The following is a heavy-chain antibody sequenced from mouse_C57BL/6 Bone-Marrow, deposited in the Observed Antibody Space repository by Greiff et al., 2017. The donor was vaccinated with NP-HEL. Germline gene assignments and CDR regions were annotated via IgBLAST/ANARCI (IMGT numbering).Heavy chain of an antibody. Sequence: QVQLKQSGAELARPGASVKMSCKASGYTFTSYTMHWVKQRPGQGLEWIGYINPSSGYTKYNQKFKDKATLTADKSSSTAYMQLSSLTSEDSAFYYCARSRQLWFAYWGQGTLVTVSA. V-gene: IGHV1-4*01. J-gene: IGHJ3*01. CDR2: INPSSGYT. D-gene: IGHD3-2*01. CDR3: ARSRQLWFAY. CDR1: GYTFTSYT.